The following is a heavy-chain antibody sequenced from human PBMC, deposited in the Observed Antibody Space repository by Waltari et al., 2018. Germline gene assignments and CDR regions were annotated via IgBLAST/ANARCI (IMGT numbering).Heavy chain of an antibody. V-gene: IGHV1-8*01. J-gene: IGHJ6*02. CDR2: INPNRGNT. Sequence: QVQLVQSGAEVKKPGASVKVSCKASGYTFTSYDINWVRQATGQGLEWMGWINPNRGNTGYAQKFQGRVTMTRNTSISTAYMDLSSLGSEDTAVYYCAREFRGSGYMSYYYGMDVWGQGTTVTVSS. CDR1: GYTFTSYD. CDR3: AREFRGSGYMSYYYGMDV. D-gene: IGHD3-22*01.